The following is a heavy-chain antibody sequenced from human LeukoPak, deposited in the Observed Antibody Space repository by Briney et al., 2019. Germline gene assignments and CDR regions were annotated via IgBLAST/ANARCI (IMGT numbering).Heavy chain of an antibody. CDR1: GDSISSGDYY. CDR3: ARGRRDIVVVVAATYDY. V-gene: IGHV4-61*02. J-gene: IGHJ4*02. Sequence: PSETLSLTCTVSGDSISSGDYYWSWIRQPAGKGLEWIGRISSSGSTNYNPSLKSRVTISVDTSKNQFSLKLSSVTAADTAVYYCARGRRDIVVVVAATYDYWGQGTLVTVSS. D-gene: IGHD2-15*01. CDR2: ISSSGST.